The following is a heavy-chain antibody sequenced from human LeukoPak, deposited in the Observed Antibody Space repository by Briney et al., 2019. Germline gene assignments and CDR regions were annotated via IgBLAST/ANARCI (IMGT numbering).Heavy chain of an antibody. CDR1: GFTFSSYG. V-gene: IGHV3-30*02. D-gene: IGHD3-10*01. CDR3: AKPELLWCGEFNYDY. Sequence: GGSLRLSCAASGFTFSSYGMHWVRQAPGKGLEWVAFIRYDGSNKYYADSVKGRFTISRDNSKNTLYLQMNSLRAEDTAVYYCAKPELLWCGEFNYDYWGQGTLVTVS. J-gene: IGHJ4*02. CDR2: IRYDGSNK.